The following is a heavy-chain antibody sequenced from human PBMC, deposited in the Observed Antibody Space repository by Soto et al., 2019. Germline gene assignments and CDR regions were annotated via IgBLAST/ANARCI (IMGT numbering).Heavy chain of an antibody. CDR3: ARGATPFIAAAGTEYFQH. V-gene: IGHV4-59*01. CDR2: IYYSGST. CDR1: GGSISSYY. D-gene: IGHD6-13*01. J-gene: IGHJ1*01. Sequence: TLSLTCTGSGGSISSYYWSWIRQPPGKGLEWIGYIYYSGSTNYNPSLKSRVTISVDTSKNQFSLKLSSVTAADTAVYYCARGATPFIAAAGTEYFQHWGQGTLVTVS.